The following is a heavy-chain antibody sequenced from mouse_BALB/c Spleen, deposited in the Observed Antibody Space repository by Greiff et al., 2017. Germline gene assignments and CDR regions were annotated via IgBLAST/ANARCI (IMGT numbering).Heavy chain of an antibody. CDR3: ARWRGYFDY. CDR1: GYSITSDYA. CDR2: ISYSGST. J-gene: IGHJ2*01. V-gene: IGHV3-2*02. Sequence: ESGPGLVKPSQSLSLTCTVTGYSITSDYAWNWIRQFPGNKLEWMGYISYSGSTSYNPSLKSRISITRDTSKNQFFLQLNSVTTEDTATYYCARWRGYFDYWGQGTTLTVSS.